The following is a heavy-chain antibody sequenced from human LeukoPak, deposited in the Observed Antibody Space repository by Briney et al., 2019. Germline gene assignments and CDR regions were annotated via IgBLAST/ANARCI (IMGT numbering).Heavy chain of an antibody. Sequence: SETLSLTCAVYGGSFSGYYWSWIRQPPGKGLEWIGEINHSGSTNYNPSLKSRVTISVDTSKNQFSLKLSSVTAADTAVYYCARDFPLGAFDIWGQGTMVTVSS. D-gene: IGHD2/OR15-2a*01. V-gene: IGHV4-34*01. CDR3: ARDFPLGAFDI. J-gene: IGHJ3*02. CDR2: INHSGST. CDR1: GGSFSGYY.